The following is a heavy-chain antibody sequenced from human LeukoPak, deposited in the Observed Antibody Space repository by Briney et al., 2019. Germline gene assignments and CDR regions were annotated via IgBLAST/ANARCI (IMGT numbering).Heavy chain of an antibody. CDR2: IKSKTDGGTT. D-gene: IGHD3-22*01. CDR3: TTEVGYYYDSSGYYSFDY. J-gene: IGHJ4*02. V-gene: IGHV3-15*01. Sequence: GGSLRLSCAASGFTFSNAWMSWVRQAPGKGLEWVGRIKSKTDGGTTDYAAPVKGRFTISRDDSKNTLYLQMNSLKTGDTAVYYCTTEVGYYYDSSGYYSFDYWGQGTLVTVSS. CDR1: GFTFSNAW.